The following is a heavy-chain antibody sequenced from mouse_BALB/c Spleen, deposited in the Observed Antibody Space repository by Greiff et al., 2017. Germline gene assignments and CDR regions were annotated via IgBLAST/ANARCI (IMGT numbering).Heavy chain of an antibody. D-gene: IGHD4-1*01. V-gene: IGHV1-54*01. Sequence: VQLQQSGAELVRPGTSVKVSCKASGYAFTNYLIEWVKQRPGQGLEWIGVINPGSGGTNYNEKFKGKATLTADKSSSTAYMQLSSLTSDDSAVYFCARSGDFHFDNWGQGTTLTVSS. J-gene: IGHJ2*01. CDR2: INPGSGGT. CDR1: GYAFTNYL. CDR3: ARSGDFHFDN.